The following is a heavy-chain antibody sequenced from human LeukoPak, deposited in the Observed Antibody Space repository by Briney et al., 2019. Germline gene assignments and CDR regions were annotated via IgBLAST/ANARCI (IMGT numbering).Heavy chain of an antibody. V-gene: IGHV1-69*02. D-gene: IGHD6-13*01. CDR2: IIPILGIA. CDR1: GGTFSSYT. CDR3: ARSMPGWSSSSSYLGY. J-gene: IGHJ4*02. Sequence: SVKVSCKASGGTFSSYTISWVRQAPGQGLEWMGRIIPILGIANYAQKFQGRVTITADKSTSTAYMELSSLRSEDTAVYYCARSMPGWSSSSSYLGYWGQGTLVTVSS.